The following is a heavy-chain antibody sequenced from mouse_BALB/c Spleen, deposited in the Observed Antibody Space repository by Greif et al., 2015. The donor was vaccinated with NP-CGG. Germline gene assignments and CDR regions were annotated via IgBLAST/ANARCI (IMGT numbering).Heavy chain of an antibody. CDR2: ILPGSGST. CDR3: AGGEYGNLYAMDY. J-gene: IGHJ4*01. V-gene: IGHV1-9*01. D-gene: IGHD2-10*02. CDR1: GYTFSSYW. Sequence: QVQLQQSGAELMKPGASVKISCKATGYTFSSYWIEWVKQRPGHGLEWIGEILPGSGSTNYNEKFKGKATFTADTSSNPAYMQLSSLTSEDSAVYYCAGGEYGNLYAMDYWGQGTSVTVSS.